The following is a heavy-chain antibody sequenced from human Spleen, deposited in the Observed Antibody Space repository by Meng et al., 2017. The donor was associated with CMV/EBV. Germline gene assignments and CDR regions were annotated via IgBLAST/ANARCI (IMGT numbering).Heavy chain of an antibody. Sequence: GESLKISCAASGFTFSSYWMHWVRQAPGKGLVWVSRINSDGSSTTYADSVKGRLTISRDNAKSTLYLQMNSLRAEDTAVYYCARDGYSSSWTPHSWFDPWGQGTLVTVSS. V-gene: IGHV3-74*01. CDR1: GFTFSSYW. CDR2: INSDGSST. CDR3: ARDGYSSSWTPHSWFDP. J-gene: IGHJ5*02. D-gene: IGHD6-13*01.